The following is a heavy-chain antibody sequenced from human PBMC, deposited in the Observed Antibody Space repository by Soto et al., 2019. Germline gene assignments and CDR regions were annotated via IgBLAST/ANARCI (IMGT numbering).Heavy chain of an antibody. D-gene: IGHD6-19*01. CDR2: IIPICGTA. CDR1: VATFSSYA. J-gene: IGHJ4*02. Sequence: SVKVSGMASVATFSSYAISWLLQAPVQVLEWMGWIIPICGTANYAQNFQGRVTITADESTSTDYMELRSLRSEETEVYYCARSSGHDPTSPLEFDYWGQGTLVTVSS. CDR3: ARSSGHDPTSPLEFDY. V-gene: IGHV1-69*13.